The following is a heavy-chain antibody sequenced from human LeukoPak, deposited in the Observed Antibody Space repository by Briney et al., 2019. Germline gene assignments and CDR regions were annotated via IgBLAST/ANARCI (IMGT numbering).Heavy chain of an antibody. CDR3: AKDLSSNTMVRGVIEYYYGMDV. CDR1: GFTLSNHW. CDR2: IKQDGTEK. D-gene: IGHD3-10*01. V-gene: IGHV3-7*03. Sequence: PGGSLRLSCAASGFTLSNHWMIWVRQAPGKGLECVANIKQDGTEKYYLDSVKGRFTISRDNAKNSLYLQMNSLRAEDTALYYCAKDLSSNTMVRGVIEYYYGMDVWGQGTTVTVSS. J-gene: IGHJ6*02.